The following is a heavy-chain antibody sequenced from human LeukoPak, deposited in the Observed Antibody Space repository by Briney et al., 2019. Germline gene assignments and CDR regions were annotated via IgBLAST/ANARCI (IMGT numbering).Heavy chain of an antibody. J-gene: IGHJ4*02. CDR3: VRDAASPDY. D-gene: IGHD6-25*01. CDR1: GFTFSSYW. Sequence: GGSLRLSCAASGFTFSSYWMSWVRQAPGKGLEWVANIKQDGSAKYYVDSVKGRFTISRDNAKNSLYLQTGSLRAEDTALYYCVRDAASPDYWGQGTLVTVSS. CDR2: IKQDGSAK. V-gene: IGHV3-7*01.